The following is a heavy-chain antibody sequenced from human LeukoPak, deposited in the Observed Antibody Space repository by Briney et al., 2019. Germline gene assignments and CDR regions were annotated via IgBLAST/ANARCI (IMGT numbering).Heavy chain of an antibody. V-gene: IGHV1-69*01. D-gene: IGHD6-19*01. J-gene: IGHJ5*02. Sequence: SVKVSCKASGGTFSSYAISWVRQAPGQGLEWMGGIISIFGTANYAQKFQGRVTITADESTSTAYMELSSLRSEDTAVYYCARVPSGWNNWFDPWGQGTLVTVSS. CDR2: IISIFGTA. CDR3: ARVPSGWNNWFDP. CDR1: GGTFSSYA.